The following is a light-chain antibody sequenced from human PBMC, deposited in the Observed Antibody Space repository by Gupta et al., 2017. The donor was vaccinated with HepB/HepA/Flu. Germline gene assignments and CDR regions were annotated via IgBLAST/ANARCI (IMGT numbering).Light chain of an antibody. CDR3: AAWEDSLNGHVV. CDR1: SSNIGSST. Sequence: QSVLTQPPSASGTPGQRVTISCFGSSSNIGSSTVNWYQQLPGTAPKLLIYSTDQRPSGGPDRVSGSKSGTSAALAISGLQSEDEADYYCAAWEDSLNGHVVFGGGTKLTVL. CDR2: STD. V-gene: IGLV1-44*01. J-gene: IGLJ2*01.